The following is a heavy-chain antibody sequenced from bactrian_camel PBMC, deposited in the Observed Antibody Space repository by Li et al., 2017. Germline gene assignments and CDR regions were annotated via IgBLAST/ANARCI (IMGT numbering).Heavy chain of an antibody. CDR3: AAVATVAKVRFGECSFGS. CDR2: IHIGGST. J-gene: IGHJ6*01. V-gene: IGHV3S53*01. CDR1: GYYSGYC. Sequence: HVQLVESGGGSVRAGGSLRLSCAYAGYYSGYCMGWFRQAPGQEREGVAAIHIGGSTHYADSVKGRFTISRDRAKNTLTLQMNSLKPEDAAVYYCAAVATVAKVRFGECSFGSWGQGTQVTVS.